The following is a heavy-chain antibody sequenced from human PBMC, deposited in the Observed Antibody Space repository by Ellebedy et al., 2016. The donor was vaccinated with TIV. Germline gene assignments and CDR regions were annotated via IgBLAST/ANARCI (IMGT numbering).Heavy chain of an antibody. CDR2: IIPISGAI. V-gene: IGHV1-69*06. CDR3: ARDPERRIVGAGFDY. J-gene: IGHJ4*02. Sequence: ASVKVSCKASGGTFSGYGISWVRQAPGQGLEWMGGIIPISGAITYAQKFRDRVTFTADTYSITAYMELKSLTFEDIGVYYCARDPERRIVGAGFDYWGQGTMVAVSS. CDR1: GGTFSGYG. D-gene: IGHD1-26*01.